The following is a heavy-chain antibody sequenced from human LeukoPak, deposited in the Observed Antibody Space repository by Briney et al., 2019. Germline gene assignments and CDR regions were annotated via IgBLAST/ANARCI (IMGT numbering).Heavy chain of an antibody. J-gene: IGHJ5*02. CDR2: IYYSGTT. CDR1: GGSISSDY. V-gene: IGHV4-59*01. Sequence: SETLSLTCTVSGGSISSDYWSWIRQSPGKGLEWIGYIYYSGTTSYNPSLKSRVTISLDTSKNQFSLKLSSVTAADTAVYYCARGSGWLTASWGQGTLVTVSS. CDR3: ARGSGWLTAS. D-gene: IGHD2-21*02.